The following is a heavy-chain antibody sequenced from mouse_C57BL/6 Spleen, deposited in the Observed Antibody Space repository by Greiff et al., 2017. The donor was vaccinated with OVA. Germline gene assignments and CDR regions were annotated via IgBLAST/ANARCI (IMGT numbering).Heavy chain of an antibody. CDR1: GYTFTEYT. D-gene: IGHD1-2*01. CDR3: ARHGSLLRPALGYFDV. Sequence: QVQLKESGAELVKPGASVKLSCKASGYTFTEYTIRWVKQRSGQGLEWIGWFYPGSGSIKYNEKFKDKATLTADKSSSTVYMELSRLTSEDSAVYFCARHGSLLRPALGYFDVWGTGTTVTVSS. V-gene: IGHV1-62-2*01. CDR2: FYPGSGSI. J-gene: IGHJ1*03.